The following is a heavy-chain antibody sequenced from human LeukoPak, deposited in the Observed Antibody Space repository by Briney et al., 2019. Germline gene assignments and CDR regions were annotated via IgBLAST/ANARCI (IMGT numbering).Heavy chain of an antibody. CDR3: ASCEQDV. CDR1: GGSFSGYY. V-gene: IGHV4-34*01. Sequence: PSETLSLTCAVYGGSFSGYYWSWIRQPPGKGLEWTGEINHSGSTNYNPSLKSRVTISVDTSKNQFSLKLSSVTAADTAVYYCASCEQDVWGRGTTVTVSS. D-gene: IGHD1/OR15-1a*01. J-gene: IGHJ6*04. CDR2: INHSGST.